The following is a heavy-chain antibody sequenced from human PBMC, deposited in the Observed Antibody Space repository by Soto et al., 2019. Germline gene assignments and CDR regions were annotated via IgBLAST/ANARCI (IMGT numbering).Heavy chain of an antibody. D-gene: IGHD5-18*01. J-gene: IGHJ6*02. CDR1: GGSISSGGYY. V-gene: IGHV4-31*03. Sequence: PSETLSLTCTVSGGSISSGGYYWSWIRQHPGKGLEWIGYIYYSGSTYYNPSLKSRVTISVDTSKNQFSLKLSSVTAAEAAVYYCARSGYGYFYYYGMDVWGQGTTVTVS. CDR3: ARSGYGYFYYYGMDV. CDR2: IYYSGST.